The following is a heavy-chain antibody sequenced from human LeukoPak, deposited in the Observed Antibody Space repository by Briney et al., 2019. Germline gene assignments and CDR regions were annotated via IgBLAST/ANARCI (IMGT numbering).Heavy chain of an antibody. CDR1: GFTFSIHS. J-gene: IGHJ4*02. CDR3: AKDGRATDF. D-gene: IGHD5-12*01. Sequence: GGSLRLSCAASGFTFSIHSMSWVRQAPGKGLEWVSSITNSDSTYYANSVKGRFTISRDNSKNTLYLLMNSLRAEDTAIYYCAKDGRATDFWGQGTLVTVSS. V-gene: IGHV3-23*01. CDR2: ITNSDST.